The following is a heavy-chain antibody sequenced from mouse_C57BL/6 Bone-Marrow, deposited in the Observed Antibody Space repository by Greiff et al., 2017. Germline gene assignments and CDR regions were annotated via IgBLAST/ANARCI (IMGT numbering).Heavy chain of an antibody. CDR1: GYTFTSYW. V-gene: IGHV1-61*01. CDR3: ARERVTDYFDY. J-gene: IGHJ2*01. CDR2: IYPSDSET. Sequence: QVQLQQPGAELVRPGSSVKLSCKASGYTFTSYWMDWVKQRPGQGLEWIGNIYPSDSETHYNQKFKDKATLTVDKSSSTAYMQLSSLTSEDSAVYYCARERVTDYFDYWGQGTTLTVSS.